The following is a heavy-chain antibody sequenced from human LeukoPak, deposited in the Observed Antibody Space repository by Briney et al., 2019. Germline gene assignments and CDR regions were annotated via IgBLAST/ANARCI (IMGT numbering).Heavy chain of an antibody. CDR2: TYYRSKWKN. CDR3: AREGLAMVRGVLPKEAWGWFDP. V-gene: IGHV6-1*01. D-gene: IGHD3-10*01. CDR1: GDSVSSNSAA. J-gene: IGHJ5*02. Sequence: SQTLSLTCAISGDSVSSNSAAWNWIRQSPSRGLEWLGRTYYRSKWKNDYAVSVKSRITINPDTSKNQFSLQLNSVTAADTAVYYCAREGLAMVRGVLPKEAWGWFDPWGQGTLVTVSS.